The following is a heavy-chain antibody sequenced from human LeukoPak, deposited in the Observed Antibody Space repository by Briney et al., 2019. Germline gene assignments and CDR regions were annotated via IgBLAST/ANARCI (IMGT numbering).Heavy chain of an antibody. CDR3: ARGTEYYDFYYFDY. V-gene: IGHV1-2*02. CDR1: GYTFTGYY. CDR2: INPNSGGT. Sequence: ASVKDSCKVSGYTFTGYYMHWVRQAPGQGLEWMGWINPNSGGTNYAQKFQGRVTMTRDTSISTAYMELSRLRSDDTAVYYCARGTEYYDFYYFDYWGQGTLVNVSS. J-gene: IGHJ4*02. D-gene: IGHD3/OR15-3a*01.